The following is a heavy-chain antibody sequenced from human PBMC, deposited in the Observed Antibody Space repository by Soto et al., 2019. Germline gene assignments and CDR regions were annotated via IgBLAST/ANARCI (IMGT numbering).Heavy chain of an antibody. D-gene: IGHD3-22*01. CDR3: ASVGPAHYYDSSGYYSPLDY. V-gene: IGHV1-69*01. J-gene: IGHJ4*02. Sequence: QVQLVQSGAEVKKPGSSVKVSCKASGDTFGSYAINWVRQAPGQGLGWMGGIIPMFGTANYARKSKGRVTSNAGESTSTVYMELSSLRSEDTAVYYCASVGPAHYYDSSGYYSPLDYWGQGTLVTVSS. CDR1: GDTFGSYA. CDR2: IIPMFGTA.